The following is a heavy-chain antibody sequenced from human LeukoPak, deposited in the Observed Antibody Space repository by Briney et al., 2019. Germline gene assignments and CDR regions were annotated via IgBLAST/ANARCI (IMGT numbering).Heavy chain of an antibody. V-gene: IGHV1-2*02. J-gene: IGHJ4*02. CDR2: INPNSGGT. Sequence: ASVKVSCKASGYTFTGYYMHWVRQAPGQGLEWMGWINPNSGGTNYAQKFQGRVTMTRDTSISTAYMELSRLRSDDTAVYYCARDSGYDWEYYFDYWGQGTLVTVSS. CDR3: ARDSGYDWEYYFDY. CDR1: GYTFTGYY. D-gene: IGHD5-12*01.